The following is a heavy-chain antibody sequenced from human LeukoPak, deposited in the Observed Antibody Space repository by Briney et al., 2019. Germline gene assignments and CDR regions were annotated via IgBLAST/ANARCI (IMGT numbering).Heavy chain of an antibody. CDR2: IVPIFGTA. V-gene: IGHV1-69*05. D-gene: IGHD6-19*01. J-gene: IGHJ4*02. CDR3: ASGGLAVAGGPSLLIFDY. Sequence: SVKVSCKASGGTLSSDAISGVRQAPGQGLEWMRGIVPIFGTANYAQKFQGRVTITTDESTSTAYMELSSLRSEDTAVYYCASGGLAVAGGPSLLIFDYWGQGTLVTVSS. CDR1: GGTLSSDA.